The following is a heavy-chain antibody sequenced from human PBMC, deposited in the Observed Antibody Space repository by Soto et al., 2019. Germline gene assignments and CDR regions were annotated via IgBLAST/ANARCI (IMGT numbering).Heavy chain of an antibody. V-gene: IGHV3-53*01. CDR2: IYSGGST. Sequence: WGSLRLSCAGSGFIVSSYYMSWVRQAPGKGLEWISVIYSGGSTYYADSVKGRFTISRDNSENTLYLQLNSLRAEDTAVYYCAKSGGNGWFADAFDVWGQGTMVTVSS. CDR1: GFIVSSYY. J-gene: IGHJ3*01. CDR3: AKSGGNGWFADAFDV. D-gene: IGHD6-19*01.